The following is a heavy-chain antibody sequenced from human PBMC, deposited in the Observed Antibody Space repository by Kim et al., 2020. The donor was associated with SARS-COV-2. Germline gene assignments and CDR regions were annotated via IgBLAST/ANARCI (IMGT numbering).Heavy chain of an antibody. Sequence: GGSLRLSCAASGFSFSTYWMHWVRQVPGRGLVWVSRVDPFGGIRTYADSVKGRFTISRDNARNTLYLQMNSLRVEDTAVYYCASSQPIIFGTLKFDPWGRGTLVTVSS. CDR1: GFSFSTYW. CDR3: ASSQPIIFGTLKFDP. CDR2: VDPFGGIR. J-gene: IGHJ5*02. D-gene: IGHD3-9*01. V-gene: IGHV3-74*03.